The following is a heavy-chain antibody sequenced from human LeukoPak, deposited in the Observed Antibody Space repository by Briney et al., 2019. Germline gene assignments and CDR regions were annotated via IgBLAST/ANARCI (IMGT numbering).Heavy chain of an antibody. CDR3: AKDPNGDYDY. CDR2: IRYDGSNK. J-gene: IGHJ4*02. D-gene: IGHD4-17*01. V-gene: IGHV3-30*02. Sequence: GGSLRLSCAASGFTFSSYGMHRVRQAPGKGLEWAAFIRYDGSNKYYADSVKGRFTISRDNSKNTLYLQMNSLRAEDTAVYYCAKDPNGDYDYWGQGTLVTVSS. CDR1: GFTFSSYG.